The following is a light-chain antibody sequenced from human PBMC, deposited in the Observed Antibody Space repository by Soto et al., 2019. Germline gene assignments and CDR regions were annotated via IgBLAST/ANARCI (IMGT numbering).Light chain of an antibody. V-gene: IGLV1-40*01. CDR2: GNN. J-gene: IGLJ1*01. Sequence: QSVLTQPPSVSGPPGQRVTISCTGSSSNIGTGYDVHWYQQLPGTAPKFLIYGNNNRPSGVPDRFSGSKSGTSASLAITGLQAEDEADYYCQSYDSSLSAYVFGTGTKLTVL. CDR3: QSYDSSLSAYV. CDR1: SSNIGTGYD.